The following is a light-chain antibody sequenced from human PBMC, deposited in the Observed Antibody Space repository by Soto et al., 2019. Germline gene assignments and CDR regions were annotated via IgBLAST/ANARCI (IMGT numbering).Light chain of an antibody. CDR3: QQYGSSSSWT. V-gene: IGKV3-20*01. J-gene: IGKJ1*01. CDR2: GAS. Sequence: EIVLTQSPGTLSLSPGERATLSCRASQSVGSNYLAWYQQKPGQAPRLLIYGASTRATGIPDRFSGSGSETYFTLTINRLEPEDFAVYYCQQYGSSSSWTFGQGTKVDIK. CDR1: QSVGSNY.